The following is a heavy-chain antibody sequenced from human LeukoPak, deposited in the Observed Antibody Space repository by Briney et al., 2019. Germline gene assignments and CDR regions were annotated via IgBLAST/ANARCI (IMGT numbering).Heavy chain of an antibody. CDR2: IHRSGSD. CDR1: GGSISTYY. CDR3: ARHGSGWSFDY. Sequence: PETLSLTCQVSGGSISTYYWSWFRQPPGKGLEWVGYIHRSGSDTYNPSLKSRVTISVDTSKDQFSLKLTSVSTTDTAVYYCARHGSGWSFDYWGQGVLVTVSS. J-gene: IGHJ4*02. V-gene: IGHV4-59*01. D-gene: IGHD6-19*01.